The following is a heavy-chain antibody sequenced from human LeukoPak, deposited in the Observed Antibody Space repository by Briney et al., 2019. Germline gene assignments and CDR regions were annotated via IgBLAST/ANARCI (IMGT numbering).Heavy chain of an antibody. Sequence: PGGSLRLSCAASGFTFDDYAMHWVRQAPGKGLEWVAVISYDGSNKYYADSVKGRFTISRDNSKNTLYLQMNSLRAEDTAVYYCARSIHYYYYAMDVWGQGTTVTVSS. J-gene: IGHJ6*02. CDR3: ARSIHYYYYAMDV. V-gene: IGHV3-30-3*01. CDR1: GFTFDDYA. D-gene: IGHD2-21*01. CDR2: ISYDGSNK.